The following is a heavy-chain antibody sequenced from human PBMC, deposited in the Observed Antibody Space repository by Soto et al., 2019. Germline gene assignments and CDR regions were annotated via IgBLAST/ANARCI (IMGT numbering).Heavy chain of an antibody. Sequence: ASVKVSCKASGYTFTSYAMHWVRQAPGQRLEWMGWINAGNGNTKYSQKFQGRVTISRDNSKNALYLQMNSLRAEDTAIYYCANKETTPMIYSYFDYWGLGTLVNVSS. CDR3: ANKETTPMIYSYFDY. CDR2: INAGNGNT. CDR1: GYTFTSYA. V-gene: IGHV1-3*01. D-gene: IGHD3-16*01. J-gene: IGHJ4*02.